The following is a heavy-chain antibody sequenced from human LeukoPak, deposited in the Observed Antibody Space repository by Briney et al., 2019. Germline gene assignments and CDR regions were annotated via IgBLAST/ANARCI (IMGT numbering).Heavy chain of an antibody. CDR1: GGSFSGYY. D-gene: IGHD1-20*01. CDR2: INHSGST. CDR3: ARGYPSNYYNWNYLGY. J-gene: IGHJ4*02. Sequence: SETLSLTCAVYGGSFSGYYWSWIRQPPGKGLEWIGVINHSGSTNYNPSLKSRVTISVDTSKNQFSLKLSAVTAADTAVYYCARGYPSNYYNWNYLGYWGQGTLVTVSS. V-gene: IGHV4-34*01.